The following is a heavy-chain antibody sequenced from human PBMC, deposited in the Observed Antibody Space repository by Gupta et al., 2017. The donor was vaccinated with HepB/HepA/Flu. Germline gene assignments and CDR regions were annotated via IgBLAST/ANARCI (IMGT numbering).Heavy chain of an antibody. V-gene: IGHV3-23*01. CDR2: ISGSGGST. CDR1: GFTFSSYA. D-gene: IGHD3-3*01. J-gene: IGHJ4*02. Sequence: EVQLLESGGGLVQPGGSLRLSCAASGFTFSSYAMSWVRQAPGKGLEWVSAISGSGGSTYYADSVKGRFTISRDNSKNTRYLQMNSLRAEDTVVYYCAKDGAEWELLLPFDYLGQGNLVTVSS. CDR3: AKDGAEWELLLPFDY.